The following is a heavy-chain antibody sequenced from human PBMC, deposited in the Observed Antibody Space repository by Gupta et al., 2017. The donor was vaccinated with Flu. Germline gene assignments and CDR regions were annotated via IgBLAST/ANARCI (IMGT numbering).Heavy chain of an antibody. Sequence: QVQLQESGPGLVKPSETLSLTCAVSGSSISRGYYWGWIRQPPGKGLEWIGSIYHSGSTYYNPSLKSRVTISVDTSKNQFSLKLSSVTAADTAVYYCARSRGYSFSQVDPWGQGTLVTVSS. V-gene: IGHV4-38-2*01. D-gene: IGHD5-18*01. J-gene: IGHJ5*02. CDR2: IYHSGST. CDR3: ARSRGYSFSQVDP. CDR1: GSSISRGYY.